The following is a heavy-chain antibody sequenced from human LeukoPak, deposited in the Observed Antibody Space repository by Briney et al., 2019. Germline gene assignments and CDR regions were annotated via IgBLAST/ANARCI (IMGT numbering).Heavy chain of an antibody. J-gene: IGHJ6*02. V-gene: IGHV3-23*01. Sequence: PGGSLRLSCAASGFTFSSYAMSWVRQAPGKGLEWISAISGSGGSTYYADSVKGRFTISRDNSKNTLYLQMNSLRAEDTAVYYCAKANTATVIYYYYGMDVWGQGTTVTVSS. D-gene: IGHD5-18*01. CDR1: GFTFSSYA. CDR3: AKANTATVIYYYYGMDV. CDR2: ISGSGGST.